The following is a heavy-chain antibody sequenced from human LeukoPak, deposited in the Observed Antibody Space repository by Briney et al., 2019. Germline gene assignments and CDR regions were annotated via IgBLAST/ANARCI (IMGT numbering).Heavy chain of an antibody. D-gene: IGHD2/OR15-2a*01. CDR3: AANHHDYFDAFDI. V-gene: IGHV4-59*11. Sequence: SETLSLTCTVSGGSLSSHYWSWIRQPPGKGLEWIGYIYYSGSTNYNPSLKSRVTISVDTSKNQFSLKLSSVTAADTAVYYCAANHHDYFDAFDIWGQGTMVTVSS. CDR2: IYYSGST. J-gene: IGHJ3*02. CDR1: GGSLSSHY.